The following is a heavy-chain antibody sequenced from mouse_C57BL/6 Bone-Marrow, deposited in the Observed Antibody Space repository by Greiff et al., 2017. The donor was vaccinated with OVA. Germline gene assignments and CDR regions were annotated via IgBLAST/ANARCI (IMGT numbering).Heavy chain of an antibody. Sequence: EVQLVESGGGLVQPGGSLKLSCAASGFTFSDYYMYWVRQTPEKRLEWVAYISNGGGSTYYPDTVKGRFTISRDNAKNTLYLQMSRLKSEDTAMYYCARTYDYGGDAMDYWGQGTSVTVSS. CDR3: ARTYDYGGDAMDY. D-gene: IGHD2-4*01. CDR2: ISNGGGST. CDR1: GFTFSDYY. J-gene: IGHJ4*01. V-gene: IGHV5-12*01.